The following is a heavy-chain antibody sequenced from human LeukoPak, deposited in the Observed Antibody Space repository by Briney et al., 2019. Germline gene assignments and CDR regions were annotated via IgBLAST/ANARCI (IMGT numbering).Heavy chain of an antibody. CDR2: ISYDGSNK. Sequence: PGGSLRLSCAASGFTFSSYAMHWVRQAPGKGLEWVAVISYDGSNKYYADSVKGRFTISRDNSKNTLYLQMNSLRAEDTAVYYCARDLGSSWYGGFDYWGQGTLVTASP. D-gene: IGHD6-13*01. V-gene: IGHV3-30-3*01. CDR1: GFTFSSYA. CDR3: ARDLGSSWYGGFDY. J-gene: IGHJ4*02.